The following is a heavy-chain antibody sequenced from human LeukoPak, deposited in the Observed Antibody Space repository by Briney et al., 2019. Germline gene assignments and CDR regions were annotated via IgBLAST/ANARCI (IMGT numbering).Heavy chain of an antibody. Sequence: PSETLSLTCTVSGGSISSYYWSWIRQPAGKGLEWIGRIYTSGSTNYNPSLKSRVTMSVDTSKNQFSLKLSSVTAADTAVYYCARDPPRMGGYCYYYMDVWGKGTTVTVSS. CDR2: IYTSGST. CDR3: ARDPPRMGGYCYYYMDV. CDR1: GGSISSYY. D-gene: IGHD2-8*01. J-gene: IGHJ6*03. V-gene: IGHV4-4*07.